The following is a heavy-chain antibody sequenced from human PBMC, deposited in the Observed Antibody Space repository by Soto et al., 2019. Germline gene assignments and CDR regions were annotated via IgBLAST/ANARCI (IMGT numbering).Heavy chain of an antibody. D-gene: IGHD3-16*01. J-gene: IGHJ4*02. CDR2: INTSDGST. V-gene: IGHV1-46*01. CDR1: GYPFTSYY. CDR3: AREMYTIRGSPFDY. Sequence: ASVKVSCKASGYPFTSYYVRWVRQAPGQGLEWMGFINTSDGSTSYPQKFQGRVTMTRDTSTSTVYVEVSSLRSEDTAVYYCAREMYTIRGSPFDYWGQRTLVTVSS.